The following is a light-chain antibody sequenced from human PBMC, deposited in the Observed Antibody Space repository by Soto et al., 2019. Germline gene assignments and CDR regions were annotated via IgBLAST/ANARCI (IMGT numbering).Light chain of an antibody. J-gene: IGKJ2*01. CDR1: ESLLHSNGYNY. V-gene: IGKV2-28*01. Sequence: DIVMTQSPLSLPVTPGEPASISCRSSESLLHSNGYNYLDWYLQKPGQSPQPLIYLGSNRASGVPDRFSGSGSGTDFTLKISRVEAEDVGVYYCMQALKTFTFGQGTKLEIK. CDR2: LGS. CDR3: MQALKTFT.